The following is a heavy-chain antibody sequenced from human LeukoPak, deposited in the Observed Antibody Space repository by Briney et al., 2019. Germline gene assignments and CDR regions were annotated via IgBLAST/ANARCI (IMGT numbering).Heavy chain of an antibody. D-gene: IGHD2-2*02. Sequence: GGSLRLSCAASGFTVSSNYMSWVRQAPGKGLEWVSVIYSGGSTYYADSVKGRFTLSRDNSKNTLYLQMNSLRAEDTTVYYCARSPYCSSTSCYNYYYYYMDVWGKGTTVTVSS. CDR3: ARSPYCSSTSCYNYYYYYMDV. V-gene: IGHV3-53*01. J-gene: IGHJ6*03. CDR2: IYSGGST. CDR1: GFTVSSNY.